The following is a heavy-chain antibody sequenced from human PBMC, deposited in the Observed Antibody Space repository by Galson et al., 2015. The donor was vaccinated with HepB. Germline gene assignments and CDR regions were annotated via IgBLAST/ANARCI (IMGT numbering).Heavy chain of an antibody. J-gene: IGHJ4*02. V-gene: IGHV1-69*13. CDR1: EGTFSSYA. CDR2: IIPIFGTA. Sequence: SVKVSCKASEGTFSSYAISWVRQAPGQGLEWMGGIIPIFGTANYAQKFQGRVTITADESTSTAYMELSSLRSEDTAVYYCATEGAALWGIAVAENSWGQGTLVTVSS. CDR3: ATEGAALWGIAVAENS. D-gene: IGHD6-19*01.